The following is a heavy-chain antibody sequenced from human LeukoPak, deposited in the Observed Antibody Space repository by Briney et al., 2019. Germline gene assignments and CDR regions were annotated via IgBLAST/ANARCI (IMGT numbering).Heavy chain of an antibody. J-gene: IGHJ4*02. Sequence: GGSLRLSCAASGFSFSHYEMNWVRQAPGKGLEWVAVIWYDGSNKYYADSVKGRFTISRDNSKNTLYLQMNSLRAEDTAVYYCARDRGSYWGGGDDYWGQGTLVTVSS. CDR3: ARDRGSYWGGGDDY. V-gene: IGHV3-33*08. D-gene: IGHD1-26*01. CDR1: GFSFSHYE. CDR2: IWYDGSNK.